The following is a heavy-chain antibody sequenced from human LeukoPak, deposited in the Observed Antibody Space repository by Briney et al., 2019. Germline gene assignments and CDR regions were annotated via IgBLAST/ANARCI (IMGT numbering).Heavy chain of an antibody. Sequence: SETLSLTCTVSGGSISGWYWSWIRQPPGKGLEWIGRIYTSGSTNYNPSLKSRVTMSVDTSKNQFSLKLSSVTAADTAVYYCAREYCSSTSCYPTAFDIWGQGTMVTVSS. V-gene: IGHV4-4*07. CDR1: GGSISGWY. J-gene: IGHJ3*02. CDR3: AREYCSSTSCYPTAFDI. CDR2: IYTSGST. D-gene: IGHD2-2*01.